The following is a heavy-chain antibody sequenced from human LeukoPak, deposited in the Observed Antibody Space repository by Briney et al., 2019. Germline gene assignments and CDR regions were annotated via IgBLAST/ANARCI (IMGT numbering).Heavy chain of an antibody. Sequence: PGGSLRLSCVASGFSFSRYWMSWVRQAPGKGLEGVANIKEDGSEQYYADSLKGRFTIYRDNVKNSLYLHINSLRAEDTAVYYCARDSFETDIDYWGQGTLVTVSS. CDR2: IKEDGSEQ. V-gene: IGHV3-7*01. J-gene: IGHJ4*02. D-gene: IGHD1-14*01. CDR3: ARDSFETDIDY. CDR1: GFSFSRYW.